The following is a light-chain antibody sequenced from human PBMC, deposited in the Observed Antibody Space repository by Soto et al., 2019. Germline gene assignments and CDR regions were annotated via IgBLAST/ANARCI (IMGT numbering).Light chain of an antibody. V-gene: IGKV3-20*01. CDR2: GTS. CDR3: QQYGSSPPT. Sequence: ETVLTQSPGTLSLSPGERATLSCRASQGVSSYSAWYQQKPGQAPRLLIYGTSSRAIGIPDRFSGSGSGTDFTLTISRLEPEDFAVYYCQQYGSSPPTFGRGTRLEIK. CDR1: QGVSSY. J-gene: IGKJ2*01.